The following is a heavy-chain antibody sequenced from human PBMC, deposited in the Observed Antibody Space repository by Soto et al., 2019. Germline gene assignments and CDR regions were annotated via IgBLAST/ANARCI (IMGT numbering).Heavy chain of an antibody. CDR2: IWYDGSNK. D-gene: IGHD6-19*01. CDR1: GFTFSSYG. Sequence: GGSLRLSCAASGFTFSSYGMHWVRQAPGKGLEWVAVIWYDGSNKYYADSVKGRFTISRDNSKNTLYLQMNSLRAEDTAVYYCARPFGSSGWYEFGFDYWGQGTLVTVSS. CDR3: ARPFGSSGWYEFGFDY. V-gene: IGHV3-33*01. J-gene: IGHJ4*02.